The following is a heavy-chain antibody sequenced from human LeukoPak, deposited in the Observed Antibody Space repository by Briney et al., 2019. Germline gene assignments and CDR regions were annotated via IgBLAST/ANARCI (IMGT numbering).Heavy chain of an antibody. V-gene: IGHV4-61*02. Sequence: PSETLSLTCTVSGGSISSSSYYWGWIRQPAGKGLELIGRIYTSGSTNYNPSLKSRVTMSVDTSKNQFSLKLSSVTAADTAVYYCASMGYCSSTSCYTYNWFDPWGQGTLVTVSS. CDR2: IYTSGST. J-gene: IGHJ5*02. CDR3: ASMGYCSSTSCYTYNWFDP. CDR1: GGSISSSSYY. D-gene: IGHD2-2*02.